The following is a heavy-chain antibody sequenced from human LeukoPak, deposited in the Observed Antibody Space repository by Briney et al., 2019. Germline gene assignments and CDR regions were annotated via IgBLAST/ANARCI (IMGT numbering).Heavy chain of an antibody. Sequence: SETLSLTCTVSGVSISSYYWSWIRQPPGKGLEWIGYIYYSGSTNYNPSLKSRVTISVDTSKNQFSLKLSSVTAADTAVYYCAREVLYGDYYYGMDVWGQGTTVTVSS. CDR2: IYYSGST. J-gene: IGHJ6*02. CDR1: GVSISSYY. D-gene: IGHD4-17*01. CDR3: AREVLYGDYYYGMDV. V-gene: IGHV4-59*01.